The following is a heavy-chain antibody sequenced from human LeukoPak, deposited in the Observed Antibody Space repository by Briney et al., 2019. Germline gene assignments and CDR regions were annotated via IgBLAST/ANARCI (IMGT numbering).Heavy chain of an antibody. Sequence: GASVKVSCKASGYTFTSYGISWVRQAPGQGLEWMGWISAYNGNTNYAQKLQGRATMTTDTSTSTAYMELRSLRSDDTAVYYCARGSLLWFGEFDHFDYWGQGTLVTVSS. D-gene: IGHD3-10*01. CDR3: ARGSLLWFGEFDHFDY. V-gene: IGHV1-18*01. CDR2: ISAYNGNT. CDR1: GYTFTSYG. J-gene: IGHJ4*02.